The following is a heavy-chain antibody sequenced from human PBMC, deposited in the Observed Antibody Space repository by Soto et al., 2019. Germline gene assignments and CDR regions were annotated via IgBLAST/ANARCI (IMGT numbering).Heavy chain of an antibody. CDR2: ISGSGGST. CDR3: AKDLTSDSSGPPDAFDI. D-gene: IGHD3-22*01. V-gene: IGHV3-23*01. J-gene: IGHJ3*02. CDR1: GFTFSSYA. Sequence: GGSLRLSCAASGFTFSSYAMSWVRQAPGKGLEWVSAISGSGGSTYYAESVKGRFTISRDNSKNTLYLQMNSLRAEDTAVYYCAKDLTSDSSGPPDAFDIWGQGTMVTVSS.